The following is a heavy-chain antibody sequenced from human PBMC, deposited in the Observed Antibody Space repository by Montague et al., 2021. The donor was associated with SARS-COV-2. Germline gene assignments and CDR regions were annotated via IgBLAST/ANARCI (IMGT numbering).Heavy chain of an antibody. D-gene: IGHD6-19*01. CDR2: IDWDDDK. CDR1: GFSLSTSGMC. CDR3: AREYSSGVYFDY. J-gene: IGHJ4*02. V-gene: IGHV2-70*11. Sequence: PALVKPTQTLTPTCTFSGFSLSTSGMCVSWIRQPPGKALEWLARIDWDDDKYYSTSLKTRLTISKDTSKNQMVLTMTNMDPVDTATYYCAREYSSGVYFDYWGQGTLVTVSS.